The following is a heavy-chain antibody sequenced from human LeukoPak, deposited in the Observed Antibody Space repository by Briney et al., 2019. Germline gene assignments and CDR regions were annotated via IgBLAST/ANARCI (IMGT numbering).Heavy chain of an antibody. J-gene: IGHJ3*02. CDR1: GLTFSNYA. D-gene: IGHD6-19*01. V-gene: IGHV3-23*01. CDR2: ISGGST. CDR3: AKLGIAVAGGDAFDT. Sequence: GGSLRLSCAASGLTFSNYAMSWVRQAPGKGLEWVSAISGGSTYYADSVKGRFTISRDSPKITLYLQMNSLRAEDTAVYYCAKLGIAVAGGDAFDTWGQGTMVTVSS.